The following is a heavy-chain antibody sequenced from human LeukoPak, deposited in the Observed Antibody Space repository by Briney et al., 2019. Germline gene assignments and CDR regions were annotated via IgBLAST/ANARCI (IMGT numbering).Heavy chain of an antibody. V-gene: IGHV4-39*01. CDR2: IFYTGRA. J-gene: IGHJ5*02. CDR1: GASINTSNFY. D-gene: IGHD3-10*01. Sequence: SETLSLTCTVSGASINTSNFYWAWIRQPPGQGLESIGSIFYTGRAYSNASLNSRVTISVDTSKNQFSLKLISVTAADTAVYYCARQGTMTRGGYWLDPWGQGTLVTVSS. CDR3: ARQGTMTRGGYWLDP.